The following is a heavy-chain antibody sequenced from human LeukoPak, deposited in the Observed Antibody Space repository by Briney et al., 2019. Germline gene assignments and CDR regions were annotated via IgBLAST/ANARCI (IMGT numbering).Heavy chain of an antibody. CDR3: AEEPIYYYGSGSYYNNYFDY. CDR2: ISGSGGST. Sequence: GGSLRLSCAASGFTFSSYAMSWVRQAPGKGLEWVSAISGSGGSTYYADSVKGRFTISRDNSKNTLYLQMNSLRAEDTAVYYCAEEPIYYYGSGSYYNNYFDYWGQGTLVTVSS. J-gene: IGHJ4*02. D-gene: IGHD3-10*01. CDR1: GFTFSSYA. V-gene: IGHV3-23*01.